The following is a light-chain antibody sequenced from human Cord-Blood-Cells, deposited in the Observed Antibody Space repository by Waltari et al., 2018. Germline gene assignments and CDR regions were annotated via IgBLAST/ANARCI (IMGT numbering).Light chain of an antibody. CDR2: EGS. V-gene: IGLV2-23*01. J-gene: IGLJ3*02. CDR3: CSYAGSSTWV. Sequence: QSALTQPASVSGSPGQSITISCPGTSSDVGIYNLVSGYQQHPGKAPKLMIYEGSKRPSGVSNRFSGSKSGNTASLTISGLQAEDEADYYCCSYAGSSTWVFGGGTKLTVL. CDR1: SSDVGIYNL.